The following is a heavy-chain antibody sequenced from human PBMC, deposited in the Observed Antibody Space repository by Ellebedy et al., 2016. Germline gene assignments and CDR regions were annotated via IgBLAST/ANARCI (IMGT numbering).Heavy chain of an antibody. J-gene: IGHJ3*02. CDR2: IFSGDPT. D-gene: IGHD4-17*01. V-gene: IGHV3-66*01. CDR1: GFTVSDNY. CDR3: ARDRGTVPTSFDAFDI. Sequence: GGSLRLSCAASGFTVSDNYMSWVRLAPGKGLEWVSVIFSGDPTYYADSVKGRFIISRDTYKNTLYLQMNSLRADDTAVYYCARDRGTVPTSFDAFDIWGQGTEVTVSS.